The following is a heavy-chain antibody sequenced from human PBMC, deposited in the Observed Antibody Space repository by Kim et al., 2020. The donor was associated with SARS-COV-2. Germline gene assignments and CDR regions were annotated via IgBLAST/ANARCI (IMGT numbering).Heavy chain of an antibody. J-gene: IGHJ4*02. Sequence: GGSLRLSCAASGFTFSSYSMNWVRQAPGKGLEWVASISSSSSNIYYADSVRGRFTISRDNAKNSLYLQMNSLRAEDTAVYYCARTVLINYDFWSGYYNYPGYWGPGNLVTASS. CDR1: GFTFSSYS. V-gene: IGHV3-21*01. D-gene: IGHD3-3*01. CDR2: ISSSSSNI. CDR3: ARTVLINYDFWSGYYNYPGY.